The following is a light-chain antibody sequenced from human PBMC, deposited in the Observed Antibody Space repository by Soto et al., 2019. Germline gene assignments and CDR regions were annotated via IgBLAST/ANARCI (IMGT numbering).Light chain of an antibody. J-gene: IGLJ1*01. V-gene: IGLV2-14*01. CDR3: SSYAGSNLYV. CDR1: SNDVGGYDY. CDR2: DVS. Sequence: QSALTQPASVSGSPGQSITMSCTGTSNDVGGYDYVSWYQQRPGKAPKLMIYDVSNRPSGVSDRFSGSKFGNTASLTISGLQAEDEADYYCSSYAGSNLYVFGTGTKLTVL.